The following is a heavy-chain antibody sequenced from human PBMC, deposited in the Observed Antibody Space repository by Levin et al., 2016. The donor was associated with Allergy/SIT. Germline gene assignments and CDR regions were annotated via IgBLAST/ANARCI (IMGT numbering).Heavy chain of an antibody. CDR2: ISGSGGST. Sequence: PGKGLEWVSAISGSGGSTYYADSVKDRFTISRDNSKNTLYLQMNSLRAEDTAVYYCAKDYYDILTGYPKRTYYYYYMDVWGKGTTVTVSS. D-gene: IGHD3-9*01. CDR3: AKDYYDILTGYPKRTYYYYYMDV. V-gene: IGHV3-23*01. J-gene: IGHJ6*03.